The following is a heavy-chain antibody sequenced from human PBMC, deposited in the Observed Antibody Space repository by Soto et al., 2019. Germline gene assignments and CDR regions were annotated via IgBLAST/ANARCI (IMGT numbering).Heavy chain of an antibody. J-gene: IGHJ4*02. D-gene: IGHD3-10*01. V-gene: IGHV1-69*12. CDR2: IIPMFGTT. CDR3: GRDGAGRGATFDY. Sequence: QVQLVQSGAVVKKPGSSVKVSCKASGGTFSSYAMNWVRQAPGPGLEWMGGIIPMFGTTTYAQKFQGRVTITADESTSRVYMVLTGLTSDDTAVYYCGRDGAGRGATFDYWGQGTVVTVSS. CDR1: GGTFSSYA.